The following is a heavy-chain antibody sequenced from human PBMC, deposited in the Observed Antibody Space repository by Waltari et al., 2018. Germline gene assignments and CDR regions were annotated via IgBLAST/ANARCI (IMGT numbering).Heavy chain of an antibody. Sequence: QVQLVQSGAEVKKPGASVKVSCKASGYTFTNLGINWVRQAPGQGLEWMGWVSPYNGHADYEQKLQGRVTMTTDTSTKTAYLELRNLRSDDTAVYYCARGGGPRTVVALTFDLWGQGTLVTVSS. V-gene: IGHV1-18*01. J-gene: IGHJ4*02. CDR1: GYTFTNLG. CDR2: VSPYNGHA. D-gene: IGHD3-22*01. CDR3: ARGGGPRTVVALTFDL.